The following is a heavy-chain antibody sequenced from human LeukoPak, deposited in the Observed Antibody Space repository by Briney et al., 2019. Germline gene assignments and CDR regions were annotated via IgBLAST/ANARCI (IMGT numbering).Heavy chain of an antibody. CDR2: ISASGSSI. D-gene: IGHD5-18*01. Sequence: GGSLRLSCAASGFSFDNFAMNWVRQAPGKGLEWVSTISASGSSIFYADSVKGRFTIARDNSKNTVSLQMKSLRAEDTAIYYCAKTYRDYFDCWDLGTLVTVSS. V-gene: IGHV3-23*01. CDR3: AKTYRDYFDC. CDR1: GFSFDNFA. J-gene: IGHJ4*02.